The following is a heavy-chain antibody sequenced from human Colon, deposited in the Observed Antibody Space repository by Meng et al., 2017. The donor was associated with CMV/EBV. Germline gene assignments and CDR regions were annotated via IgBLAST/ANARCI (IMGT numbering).Heavy chain of an antibody. J-gene: IGHJ4*02. Sequence: QRQLQESGPGLVKPSETLSLTCTASGGSISSSSYYWGWIRQPPGKGLEWIGSIYYSGSTYYNPSLKSRVTISVDTSKNQFSLKLSSVTAADTAVYYCARAAAAGEYYFDYWGQGTLVTVSS. CDR3: ARAAAAGEYYFDY. CDR2: IYYSGST. D-gene: IGHD6-13*01. CDR1: GGSISSSSYY. V-gene: IGHV4-39*07.